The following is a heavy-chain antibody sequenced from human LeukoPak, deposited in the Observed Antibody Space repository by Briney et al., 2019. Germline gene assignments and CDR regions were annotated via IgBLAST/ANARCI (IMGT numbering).Heavy chain of an antibody. CDR1: GFTFRSYW. CDR2: IKEDESAK. CDR3: ARDVGGSLDY. V-gene: IGHV3-7*01. J-gene: IGHJ4*02. Sequence: GGSLRLSCAASGFTFRSYWMAWVRQAPGKGREWVANIKEDESAKHQADSVKGRFTISRDNAQNSVYLQMSSLRGEDTAVYYCARDVGGSLDYWGQGTLVTVSS. D-gene: IGHD1-26*01.